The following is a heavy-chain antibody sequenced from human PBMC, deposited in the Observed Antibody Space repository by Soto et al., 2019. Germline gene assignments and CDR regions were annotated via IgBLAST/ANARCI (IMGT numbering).Heavy chain of an antibody. CDR1: GFTFSSYS. Sequence: EVQLVESGGGLVKPGGSLRLFCAASGFTFSSYSMNWVRQAPGKGLEWVSSSSSSSSYIYYADSVKGRFTISRDNAKNSLYLEMNSLRAEDTAVYYCARDLTIFGVAQYYFDYWGEGTLVTVSS. V-gene: IGHV3-21*01. D-gene: IGHD3-3*01. CDR3: ARDLTIFGVAQYYFDY. CDR2: SSSSSSYI. J-gene: IGHJ4*02.